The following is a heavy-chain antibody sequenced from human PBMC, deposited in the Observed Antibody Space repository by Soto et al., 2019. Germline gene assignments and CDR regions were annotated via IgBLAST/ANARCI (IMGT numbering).Heavy chain of an antibody. V-gene: IGHV1-3*04. Sequence: KVSCKASGYTFTSYAVHWVRQAPGQRLEWMGWINTAGGTTEYSQNFQGRVTITRDTSATTAYMVLSSLGSEDTAVYYCARPLGTCNSFGCWGAFDIWGQGTVVTVSS. CDR2: INTAGGTT. CDR1: GYTFTSYA. D-gene: IGHD1-7*01. CDR3: ARPLGTCNSFGCWGAFDI. J-gene: IGHJ3*02.